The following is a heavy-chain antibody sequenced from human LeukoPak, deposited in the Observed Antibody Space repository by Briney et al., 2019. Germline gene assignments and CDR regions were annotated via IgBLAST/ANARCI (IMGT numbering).Heavy chain of an antibody. CDR2: IYHSGST. J-gene: IGHJ4*02. D-gene: IGHD1-7*01. CDR3: ARGELNGDYFDY. CDR1: GGSISSGGYS. V-gene: IGHV4-30-2*01. Sequence: PSETLSLTCAVSGGSISSGGYSWSWIRQPPGKGLEWIGYIYHSGSTYYNPSLKSRVTISVDTSKNQFSLKLSSATAADTAVYYCARGELNGDYFDYWGQGTLVTVSS.